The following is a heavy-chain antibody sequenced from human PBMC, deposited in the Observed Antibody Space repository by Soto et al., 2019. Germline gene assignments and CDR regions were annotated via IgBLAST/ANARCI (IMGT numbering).Heavy chain of an antibody. CDR1: GGTFRTAA. CDR3: ARYNDRPQLGGNYYYILDV. Sequence: QVQLEQSGAEVKKPGSSVKVSCKASGGTFRTAAISWVRQAPGQGLEWMGGIMPVFRTPDYAQKFQGRVTITADESTNTAYMELSGLRSDDTAVYSSARYNDRPQLGGNYYYILDVWGQGTTITVS. V-gene: IGHV1-69*12. J-gene: IGHJ6*02. CDR2: IMPVFRTP. D-gene: IGHD1-20*01.